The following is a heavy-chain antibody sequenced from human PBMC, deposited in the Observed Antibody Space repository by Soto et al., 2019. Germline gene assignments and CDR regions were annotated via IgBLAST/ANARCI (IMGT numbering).Heavy chain of an antibody. V-gene: IGHV4-4*02. D-gene: IGHD4-17*01. CDR1: VGSISSTNW. CDR2: IYHSGST. Sequence: RSPTCAVSVGSISSTNWWSLVRQPPGKGLEWIGEIYHSGSTNYNPSLKSRITISVEKSKNQFSLRLSSVTAADTAVYYCARGPSPTVQDAFDILGQRTILAV. J-gene: IGHJ3*02. CDR3: ARGPSPTVQDAFDI.